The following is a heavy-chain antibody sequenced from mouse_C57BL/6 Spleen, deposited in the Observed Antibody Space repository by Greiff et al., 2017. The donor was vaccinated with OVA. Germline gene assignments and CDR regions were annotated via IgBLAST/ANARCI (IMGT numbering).Heavy chain of an antibody. J-gene: IGHJ3*01. CDR2: ISYDGSN. D-gene: IGHD2-3*01. CDR3: ARDRDGYYAWFAY. Sequence: ESGPGLVKPSQSLSLTCSVTGYSITSGYYWNWIRQFPGNKLEWMGYISYDGSNNYNPSLKNRISITRDTSKNQFFLKLNSVTTEDTATYYCARDRDGYYAWFAYWGQGTLVTVSA. CDR1: GYSITSGYY. V-gene: IGHV3-6*01.